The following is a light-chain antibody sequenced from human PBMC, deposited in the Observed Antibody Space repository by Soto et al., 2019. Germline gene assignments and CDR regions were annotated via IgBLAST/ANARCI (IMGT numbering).Light chain of an antibody. J-gene: IGLJ1*01. CDR2: DVS. CDR1: SSAVGGYNY. CDR3: SSYTSSSTYV. V-gene: IGLV2-14*01. Sequence: QSVLTQPASVSGSPGQSITISCTGTSSAVGGYNYVSWYQQHPGKVPKLMIYDVSNRPSGVSNRFSGSKSGNTASLTISGLQGEDEADYYCSSYTSSSTYVFGTGTKVTVL.